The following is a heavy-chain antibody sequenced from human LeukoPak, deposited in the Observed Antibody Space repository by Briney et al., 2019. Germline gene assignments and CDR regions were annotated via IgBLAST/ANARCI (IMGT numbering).Heavy chain of an antibody. CDR3: ARVDRYCSGGSCYGENWFDP. CDR1: GVSISSYF. CDR2: IYYSGST. Sequence: PSETLSLTCTVSGVSISSYFWSWIRQPPGKGLEWIGYIYYSGSTNYNPSLKSRVTISVDTSKNQFSLKLSSVTAADTAVYYCARVDRYCSGGSCYGENWFDPWGQGTLVTVSS. D-gene: IGHD2-15*01. J-gene: IGHJ5*02. V-gene: IGHV4-59*01.